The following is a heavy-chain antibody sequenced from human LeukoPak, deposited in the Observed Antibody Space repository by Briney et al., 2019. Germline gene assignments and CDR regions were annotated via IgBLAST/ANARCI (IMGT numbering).Heavy chain of an antibody. V-gene: IGHV3-30*18. CDR2: VSYDGGTK. CDR3: AKSGSQFCSDGNCYFDF. Sequence: GGSLRLSCAASGFIFSNYGMHWVRRAPGKGLEWVAVVSYDGGTKFYADSVKGRFTISRDKPKDTLYLQMNSLRAEDTAVYYCAKSGSQFCSDGNCYFDFWGQGTLVTVSS. J-gene: IGHJ4*02. D-gene: IGHD2-15*01. CDR1: GFIFSNYG.